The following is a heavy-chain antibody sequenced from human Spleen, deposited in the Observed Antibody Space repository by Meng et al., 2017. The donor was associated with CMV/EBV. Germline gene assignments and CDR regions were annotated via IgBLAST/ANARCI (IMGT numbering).Heavy chain of an antibody. J-gene: IGHJ4*02. CDR1: NFG. CDR3: ARVIGYCSSTSCYMGDY. D-gene: IGHD2-2*02. V-gene: IGHV1-18*01. CDR2: ISAYNGNT. Sequence: NFGISWVRQAPGQGLEWMGWISAYNGNTNYAQKLQGRVTMTTDTSTSTAYMELRSLRSDDTAVYYCARVIGYCSSTSCYMGDYWGQGTLVTVSS.